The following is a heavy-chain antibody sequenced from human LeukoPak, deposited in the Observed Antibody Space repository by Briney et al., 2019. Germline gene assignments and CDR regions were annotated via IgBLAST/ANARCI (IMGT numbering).Heavy chain of an antibody. J-gene: IGHJ4*02. Sequence: PSETLSLTCTVSGVSINNSRYYWGWIRQPPGKGLEWIGTIYYSGSSFYNPSLRSRVTISVDTSKNQFSLKLSSVTAADTAVYYCAKSVVVVPFDYWGQGTLVTVSS. V-gene: IGHV4-39*07. CDR2: IYYSGSS. CDR1: GVSINNSRYY. CDR3: AKSVVVVPFDY. D-gene: IGHD3-22*01.